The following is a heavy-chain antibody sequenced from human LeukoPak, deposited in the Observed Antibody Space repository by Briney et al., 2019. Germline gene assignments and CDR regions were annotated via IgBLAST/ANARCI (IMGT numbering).Heavy chain of an antibody. J-gene: IGHJ6*03. CDR3: SSHSRAGHYYLYYMVV. V-gene: IGHV4-39*01. Sequence: PSETLSLTCTVSGVSITSSSYNWGWIRQPPGKGLEWIGSIYYSGNTYYNPSLKSRVTISVDTSKNQFSLKLNSVTAADTAVYYCSSHSRAGHYYLYYMVVWGKGTTVTVSS. D-gene: IGHD6-13*01. CDR2: IYYSGNT. CDR1: GVSITSSSYN.